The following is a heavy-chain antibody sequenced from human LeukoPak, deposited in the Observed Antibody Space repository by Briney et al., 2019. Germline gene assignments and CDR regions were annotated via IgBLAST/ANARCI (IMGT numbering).Heavy chain of an antibody. V-gene: IGHV4-34*01. CDR2: IYYSGST. J-gene: IGHJ3*02. D-gene: IGHD4-17*01. Sequence: SSETLSLTCAVYGGSFSGYYWSWIRQPPGKGLEWIGSIYYSGSTYYNPSLKSRVTISVDTSKNQFSLKLSSVTAADTAVYYCAGPYGDRNAFDIWGQGTMVTVSS. CDR1: GGSFSGYY. CDR3: AGPYGDRNAFDI.